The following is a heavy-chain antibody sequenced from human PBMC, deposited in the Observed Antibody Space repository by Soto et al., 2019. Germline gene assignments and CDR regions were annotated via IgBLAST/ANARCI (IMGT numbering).Heavy chain of an antibody. Sequence: SETLSLTCAVYGGSFSGYYWSWIRQPPGKGLEWIGEINHSGSTNYSPSLKSRVTIGLDTSKNQMSLKLDSVTAADTAVYFCARVLQHSSWVGDDWGPGTLVTVSS. J-gene: IGHJ4*02. CDR3: ARVLQHSSWVGDD. D-gene: IGHD6-13*01. CDR2: INHSGST. V-gene: IGHV4-34*01. CDR1: GGSFSGYY.